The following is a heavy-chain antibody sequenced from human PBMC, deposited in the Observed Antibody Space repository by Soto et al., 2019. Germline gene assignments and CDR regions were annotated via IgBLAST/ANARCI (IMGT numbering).Heavy chain of an antibody. Sequence: EVQLLESGGGLVQPGGSLRLSCAASGFSFSSYAMGWVRQAPGKGLGWVSIISATDVATYYADSVKGQFIIARDDSRRTLFLQMNSLRAEDTAVYHCVKDVYSGSSRQFDLWGQGTLVTVSS. D-gene: IGHD1-26*01. J-gene: IGHJ5*02. V-gene: IGHV3-23*01. CDR2: ISATDVAT. CDR3: VKDVYSGSSRQFDL. CDR1: GFSFSSYA.